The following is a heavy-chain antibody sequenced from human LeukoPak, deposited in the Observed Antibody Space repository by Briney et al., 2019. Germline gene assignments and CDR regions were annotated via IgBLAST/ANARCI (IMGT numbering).Heavy chain of an antibody. CDR1: GFSISGGYF. CDR2: IFHSGYT. J-gene: IGHJ5*02. D-gene: IGHD3-10*01. CDR3: ARTVGITMVRGVIWWFDP. V-gene: IGHV4-38-2*02. Sequence: SETLSLTCSVSGFSISGGYFWGWIRQPPGKGLEWIGIIFHSGYTQYNPSFKSRVTVSVDTSKNQFSLKLSSVTAADTAVYYCARTVGITMVRGVIWWFDPWGQGTLVTVSS.